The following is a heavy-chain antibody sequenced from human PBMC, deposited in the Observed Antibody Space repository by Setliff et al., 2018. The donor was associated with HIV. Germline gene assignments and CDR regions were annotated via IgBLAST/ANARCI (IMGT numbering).Heavy chain of an antibody. Sequence: SETLSLTCTVSGGSISSHYWSWIRQTPGEGLEWIGNIYLGETTNYNPSPKSRATISLDTSKRQFSLHLTSVTAADTAIYYCARDPSQYLDFLFDPQPFNVWGHGTMVTVSS. CDR2: IYLGETT. V-gene: IGHV4-59*11. CDR3: ARDPSQYLDFLFDPQPFNV. D-gene: IGHD3-9*01. CDR1: GGSISSHY. J-gene: IGHJ3*01.